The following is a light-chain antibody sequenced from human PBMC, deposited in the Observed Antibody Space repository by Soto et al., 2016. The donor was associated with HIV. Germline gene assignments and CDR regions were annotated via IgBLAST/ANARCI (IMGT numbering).Light chain of an antibody. CDR2: GQN. CDR3: NSRDNSGNHIL. J-gene: IGLJ2*01. Sequence: SSELTQDPAVSVALGQTVRITCQGDSLRSFYASWYRQKPGQAPVLVIYGQNNQPSGIPDRFSGSSSGNTASLTITGAQAEDEADYYCNSRDNSGNHILFGGGTKLTVL. CDR1: SLRSFY. V-gene: IGLV3-19*01.